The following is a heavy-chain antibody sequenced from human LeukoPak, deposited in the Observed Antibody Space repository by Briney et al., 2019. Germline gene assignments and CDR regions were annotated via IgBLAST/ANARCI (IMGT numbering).Heavy chain of an antibody. D-gene: IGHD2-2*01. Sequence: PGGSLRLSCAASGFTFSSYAMNWVRQAPGKGLEWVSAISGSGGSTYYADSVKGRLTISRDNSKNTLYLQMNSLRAEDTAVYYCARGPVVVVPAAMEANNWFDPWGQGTLVTVSS. CDR2: ISGSGGST. J-gene: IGHJ5*02. CDR3: ARGPVVVVPAAMEANNWFDP. CDR1: GFTFSSYA. V-gene: IGHV3-23*01.